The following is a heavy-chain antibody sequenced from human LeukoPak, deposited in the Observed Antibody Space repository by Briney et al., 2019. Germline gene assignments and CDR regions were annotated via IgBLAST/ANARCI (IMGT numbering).Heavy chain of an antibody. CDR3: ARAGVDILTGRDFDY. D-gene: IGHD3-9*01. V-gene: IGHV7-4-1*02. CDR1: GYTFTGYY. CDR2: INTNTGNP. J-gene: IGHJ4*02. Sequence: ASVKVSCKASGYTFTGYYMHWVRQAPGQGLEWMGWINTNTGNPTYAQGFTGRFVFSLDTSVSTAYLQISSLKAEDTAVYYCARAGVDILTGRDFDYWGQGTLVTVSS.